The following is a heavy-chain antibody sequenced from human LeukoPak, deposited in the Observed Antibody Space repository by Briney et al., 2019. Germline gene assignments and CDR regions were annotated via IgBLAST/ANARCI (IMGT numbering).Heavy chain of an antibody. CDR3: ARDARTWFDP. CDR1: GGSISSYY. J-gene: IGHJ5*02. Sequence: SETLSLTCTVSGGSISSYYWSWIRQPPGKGLEWIGYIYYSGSTNYNPSLKSRVTMSVDTSKNQFSLKLSSVTAADTAVYYCARDARTWFDPWGQGTLVTVSS. V-gene: IGHV4-59*12. CDR2: IYYSGST.